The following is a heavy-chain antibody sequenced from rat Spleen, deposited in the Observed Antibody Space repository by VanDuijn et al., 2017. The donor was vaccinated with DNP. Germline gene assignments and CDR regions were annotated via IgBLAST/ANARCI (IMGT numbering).Heavy chain of an antibody. Sequence: EVQLVESGGGSVQPGRSLKLSCTTSEFTFTNYGMAWVRQAPTKGLVWVASISYDGSSTYYRDSVKGRFTISRDNAKSTLYLQMDTLRSEDTATYYCATSDSYGFASWGQGTLVTVSS. CDR1: EFTFTNYG. J-gene: IGHJ3*01. V-gene: IGHV5-29*01. CDR3: ATSDSYGFAS. D-gene: IGHD1-2*01. CDR2: ISYDGSST.